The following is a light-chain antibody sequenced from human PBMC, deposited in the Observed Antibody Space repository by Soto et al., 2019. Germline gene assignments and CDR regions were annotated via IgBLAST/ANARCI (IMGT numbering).Light chain of an antibody. CDR2: AAS. J-gene: IGKJ4*01. Sequence: IQLTQSPSSLSASVGDRVIITCRTSQSITNHLNWYQQKPGKAPKLLIYAASSLQRGVPSRFSGGGSGTDVTLTISSLQPEDFATYSCQQSYSTPLTFGGGTKVDIK. V-gene: IGKV1-39*01. CDR3: QQSYSTPLT. CDR1: QSITNH.